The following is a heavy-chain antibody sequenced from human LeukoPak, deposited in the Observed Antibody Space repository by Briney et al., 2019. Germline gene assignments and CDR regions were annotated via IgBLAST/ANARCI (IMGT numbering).Heavy chain of an antibody. V-gene: IGHV3-23*01. D-gene: IGHD1-26*01. J-gene: IGHJ4*02. CDR1: GFPFSNYA. CDR2: ISGSGGST. Sequence: GGSLRLSCPASGFPFSNYAMSWVRQAPGKGLEWVSAISGSGGSTYYADSVKGRFTISRDNSKNTLYLQMNSLRAEDTAVYFCAKDLNQGVWDWGQGALVTVSS. CDR3: AKDLNQGVWD.